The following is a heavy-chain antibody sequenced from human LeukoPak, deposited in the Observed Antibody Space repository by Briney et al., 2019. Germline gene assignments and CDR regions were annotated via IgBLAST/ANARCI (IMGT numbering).Heavy chain of an antibody. CDR1: GYTFTGYY. V-gene: IGHV1-2*02. D-gene: IGHD2-2*01. J-gene: IGHJ3*02. Sequence: ASVKVSCKASGYTFTGYYMHWVRQAPGQGLEWMGWINPNSGGTNYAQKFQGRVTMTRDTSISTAYVELSRLRSDDTAVYYCARDRGGYCSSTSCRGQFDAFDIWGQGTMVTVPS. CDR2: INPNSGGT. CDR3: ARDRGGYCSSTSCRGQFDAFDI.